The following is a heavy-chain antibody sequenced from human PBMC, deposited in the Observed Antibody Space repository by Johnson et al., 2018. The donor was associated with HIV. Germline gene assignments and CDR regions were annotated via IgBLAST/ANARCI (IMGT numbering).Heavy chain of an antibody. J-gene: IGHJ3*02. V-gene: IGHV3-30*19. Sequence: QVQLVESGGGVVQPGRSLRLSCAASGFTFSSYGMHWVRQAPGKGLEWVAVISYDGSNKYYADAVKGRFTISRDNSKNTLYLHINTLRTEDTAVYYCANGEGVSFFLAFDIWGQGTMVTVSS. CDR2: ISYDGSNK. CDR3: ANGEGVSFFLAFDI. D-gene: IGHD3-10*01. CDR1: GFTFSSYG.